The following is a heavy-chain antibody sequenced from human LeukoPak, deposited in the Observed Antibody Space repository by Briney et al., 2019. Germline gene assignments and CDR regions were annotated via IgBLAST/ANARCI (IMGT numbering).Heavy chain of an antibody. V-gene: IGHV1-69*01. CDR3: ARGWLADSTVVTPYNY. J-gene: IGHJ4*02. D-gene: IGHD4-23*01. CDR1: GGTFSSYE. Sequence: GSSVKVPCKASGGTFSSYEISWVRQAPGQGLEWMGGITPMFGIAKYAQKFQGRVTISAVESMSTVHMELSSLRSEDTAKYYCARGWLADSTVVTPYNYWGQGTVVTVSS. CDR2: ITPMFGIA.